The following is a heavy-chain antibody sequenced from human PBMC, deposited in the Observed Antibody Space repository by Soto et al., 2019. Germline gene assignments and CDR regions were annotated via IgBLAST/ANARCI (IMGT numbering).Heavy chain of an antibody. CDR3: ARGLSAGKGSQPDF. V-gene: IGHV3-23*01. D-gene: IGHD6-13*01. CDR2: ISGSGGST. J-gene: IGHJ4*02. Sequence: GGSLRLSCAASGFTFSSFAMSWVRQAPGKGLDWVSAISGSGGSTYSADSVKGRFTISRDNSKNTLYLQMRSLRAEDTAVYYCARGLSAGKGSQPDFWGQGSRVTVAS. CDR1: GFTFSSFA.